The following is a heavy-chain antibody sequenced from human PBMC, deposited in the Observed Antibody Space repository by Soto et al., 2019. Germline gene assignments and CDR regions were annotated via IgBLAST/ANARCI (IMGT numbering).Heavy chain of an antibody. CDR3: ARVAFGPIDY. CDR2: MYHSGTT. V-gene: IGHV4-38-2*02. CDR1: NYSISRGYY. D-gene: IGHD3-16*01. J-gene: IGHJ4*02. Sequence: SETLSLTCTVSNYSISRGYYWGWIRQSPGEGLEWIVSMYHSGTTYYNPSLKSRVTISIDTSKNQFSLKLTSVTSADTAVYFCARVAFGPIDYWGQGTLVTV.